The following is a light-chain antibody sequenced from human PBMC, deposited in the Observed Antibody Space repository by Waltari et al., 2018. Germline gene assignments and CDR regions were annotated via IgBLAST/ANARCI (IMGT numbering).Light chain of an antibody. V-gene: IGLV8-61*01. CDR2: KAY. Sequence: QTVVTQEPSLSVSPGGTVTLTCALISGSLTTTSYASWYQQRPGQTPRPLVYKAYSRSSGVPDRFSGSILGNKAALIITGAQADDEAVYYCLLYMGSGIWVFGGGTKLTVL. CDR1: SGSLTTTSY. CDR3: LLYMGSGIWV. J-gene: IGLJ3*02.